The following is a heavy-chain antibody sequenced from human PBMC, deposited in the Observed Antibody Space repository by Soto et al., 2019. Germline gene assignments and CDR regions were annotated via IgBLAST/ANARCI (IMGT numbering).Heavy chain of an antibody. CDR2: ISGSGGST. D-gene: IGHD2-15*01. CDR3: ARAKSRAAWYCSGGSCYSTAFDI. CDR1: GFTFSSYA. J-gene: IGHJ3*02. Sequence: GGSLRLSCAASGFTFSSYAMSWVRQAPGKGLEWVSAISGSGGSTYYADSVKGRFTISRDNSKNTLYLQMNSLRAEDTAVYYCARAKSRAAWYCSGGSCYSTAFDIWGQGTMVTVS. V-gene: IGHV3-23*01.